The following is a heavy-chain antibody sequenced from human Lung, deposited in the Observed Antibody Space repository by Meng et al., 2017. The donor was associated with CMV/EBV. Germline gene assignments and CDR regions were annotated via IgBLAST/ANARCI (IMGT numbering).Heavy chain of an antibody. V-gene: IGHV4-59*01. CDR3: ASVTGSSDSSGYYYYYGMDV. CDR2: IYYSGST. CDR1: GGSISSYY. J-gene: IGHJ6*02. Sequence: GSLRLSCTVSGGSISSYYWSWIRQPPGKGLEWIGYIYYSGSTNYNPSLKSRVTISVDTSKNQFSLKLSSVTAADTAVYYCASVTGSSDSSGYYYYYGMDVWGQGTRVTVSS. D-gene: IGHD3-22*01.